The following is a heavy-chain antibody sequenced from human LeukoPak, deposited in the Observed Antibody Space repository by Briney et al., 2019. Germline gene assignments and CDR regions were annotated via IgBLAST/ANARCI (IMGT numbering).Heavy chain of an antibody. D-gene: IGHD6-6*01. Sequence: GGSLRLSCAAPGFTFSSYAMSWVRQGPGKGRECVSAISGGGGSTYYADSVKGRFTISRDNSKNTLYLQMNSLRAEDTAVYYCAKHGSGSSITGYWGQGTLVTVSS. V-gene: IGHV3-23*01. CDR1: GFTFSSYA. CDR2: ISGGGGST. J-gene: IGHJ4*02. CDR3: AKHGSGSSITGY.